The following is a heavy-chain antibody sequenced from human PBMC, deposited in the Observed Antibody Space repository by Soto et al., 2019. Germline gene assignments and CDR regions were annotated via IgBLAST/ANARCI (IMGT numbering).Heavy chain of an antibody. CDR2: ISAYNGNT. D-gene: IGHD3-10*01. CDR1: GYTFTSYG. J-gene: IGHJ6*02. Sequence: ASVKVSCKASGYTFTSYGISWVRQAPGQGLEWMGWISAYNGNTNYAQKLQGRVTMTTDTSTSTAYMELRSLRSDDTAVYYCARDLPIITMVRRDYYYGMDVWGQGTTVTVSS. V-gene: IGHV1-18*04. CDR3: ARDLPIITMVRRDYYYGMDV.